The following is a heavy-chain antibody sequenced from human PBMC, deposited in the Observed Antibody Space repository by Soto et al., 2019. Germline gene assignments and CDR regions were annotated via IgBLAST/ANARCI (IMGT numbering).Heavy chain of an antibody. V-gene: IGHV3-7*01. Sequence: EVQLVESGGGLVQPGGSLRLSCAASGFTFSTYWMTWVRQPPGKGLEWVAKMDQDGSGRYYVDSVRGRFTVSRDNAKNTLYLQMNSLRAEDTAVYYCVCGGNFFIYWGQGTLVTVSP. CDR1: GFTFSTYW. J-gene: IGHJ4*02. CDR2: MDQDGSGR. D-gene: IGHD3-16*01. CDR3: VCGGNFFIY.